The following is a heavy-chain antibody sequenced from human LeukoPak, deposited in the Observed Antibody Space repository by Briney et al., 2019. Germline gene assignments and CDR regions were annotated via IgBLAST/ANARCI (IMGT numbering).Heavy chain of an antibody. J-gene: IGHJ4*02. D-gene: IGHD3-9*01. V-gene: IGHV3-66*04. CDR2: IYSGGST. CDR1: GFTVSSNY. Sequence: GGSLRLSCAASGFTVSSNYMSWVRQAPGKGLEWVSVIYSGGSTYYADPVKGRFTISRDNSKNTLYLHMNSLRVGDTAVYFCAKLGFLTGSFDSWGQGTLVSVSS. CDR3: AKLGFLTGSFDS.